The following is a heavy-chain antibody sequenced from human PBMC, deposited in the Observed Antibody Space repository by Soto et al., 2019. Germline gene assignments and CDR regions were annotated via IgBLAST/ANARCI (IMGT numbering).Heavy chain of an antibody. Sequence: QVHLVESGGGVVQPGRSLRLSCAASGFTLSNIGMHWGRQAPGKGLEWVSVLWFDGSRVYYADSVKGRFTISRENSENTLYLPMNSLGVDDTALYYCVRGRSKAVSTLPLFDRWGQGTLVTVSS. CDR1: GFTLSNIG. CDR3: VRGRSKAVSTLPLFDR. J-gene: IGHJ4*02. D-gene: IGHD3-16*01. CDR2: LWFDGSRV. V-gene: IGHV3-33*01.